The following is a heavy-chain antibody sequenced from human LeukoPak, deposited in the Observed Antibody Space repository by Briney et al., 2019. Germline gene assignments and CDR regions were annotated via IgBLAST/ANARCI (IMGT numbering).Heavy chain of an antibody. CDR1: GYTFTGYY. J-gene: IGHJ4*02. V-gene: IGHV1-2*02. CDR3: ARDRWFGELLTLDY. D-gene: IGHD3-10*01. Sequence: GASVKVSCKASGYTFTGYYTHWVRQAPGQGLEWMGWINPNSGGTNYAQKFQGRVTMTRDTSISTAYMELSRLRSDDTAVYYCARDRWFGELLTLDYWGQGTLVTVSS. CDR2: INPNSGGT.